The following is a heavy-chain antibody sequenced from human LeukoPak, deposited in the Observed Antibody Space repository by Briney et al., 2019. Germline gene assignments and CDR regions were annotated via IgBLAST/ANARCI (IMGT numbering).Heavy chain of an antibody. CDR1: GGSFSGYY. Sequence: SETLSLTCAVYGGSFSGYYWSWIRQPPGKGLEWIGEINHSGSTNYNPPLKSRVTISVDTSKNQFSLKLSSVTAADTAVYYCASLRPALRFSGSDYWGQGTLVTVSS. CDR3: ASLRPALRFSGSDY. CDR2: INHSGST. J-gene: IGHJ4*02. D-gene: IGHD3-10*01. V-gene: IGHV4-34*01.